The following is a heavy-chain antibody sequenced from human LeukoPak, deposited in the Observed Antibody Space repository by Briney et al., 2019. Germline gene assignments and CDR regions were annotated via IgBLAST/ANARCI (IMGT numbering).Heavy chain of an antibody. CDR1: GFNFITYT. D-gene: IGHD5-12*01. CDR3: AKATGGYSGYSRGRHGNYYYYMDV. CDR2: IRYDGSNK. J-gene: IGHJ6*03. V-gene: IGHV3-30*02. Sequence: GGSLRLSCAASGFNFITYTMSWVRQAPGKGLEWVAFIRYDGSNKYYADSVKGRFTISRDNSKNTLYLQMNSLRAEDTAVYYCAKATGGYSGYSRGRHGNYYYYMDVWGKGTTVTVSS.